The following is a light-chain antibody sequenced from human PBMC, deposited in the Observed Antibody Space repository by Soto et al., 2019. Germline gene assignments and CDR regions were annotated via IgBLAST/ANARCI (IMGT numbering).Light chain of an antibody. J-gene: IGKJ1*01. V-gene: IGKV3-20*01. CDR3: QQYGSSPRT. Sequence: EIVMTQSPATLSVSPGETASLSCRASQSAGNFLAWYQQKPGQAPRLLIYGASSRATGIPDRFSGSGSGTDFTLTISRLEPEDFAVYYCQQYGSSPRTFGQVTKGDIK. CDR1: QSAGNF. CDR2: GAS.